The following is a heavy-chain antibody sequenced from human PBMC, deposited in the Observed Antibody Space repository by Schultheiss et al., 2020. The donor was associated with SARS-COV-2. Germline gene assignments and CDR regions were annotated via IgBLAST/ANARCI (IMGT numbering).Heavy chain of an antibody. CDR3: ARDVAWFGRNGMDV. CDR1: GFTFGDYA. V-gene: IGHV3-30*04. D-gene: IGHD3-10*01. CDR2: IWYDGSNK. Sequence: GGSLRLSCTASGFTFGDYAMSWVRQAPGKGLEWVAVIWYDGSNKYYADSVKGRFTISRDNSKNTVYLQMNSLRGEDTAVYYCARDVAWFGRNGMDVWGQGTTVTVSS. J-gene: IGHJ6*02.